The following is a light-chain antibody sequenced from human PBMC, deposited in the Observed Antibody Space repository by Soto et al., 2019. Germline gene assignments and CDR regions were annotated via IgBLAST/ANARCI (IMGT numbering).Light chain of an antibody. J-gene: IGLJ1*01. CDR1: SSDVGAYNY. Sequence: QSALTQPASVSGSPGQSITISCTGTSSDVGAYNYVSWYQQHPGKVPKLMIYDVSDRPSGVSNRFSGSKSGNTASLTISGLQAEDEVDYYCSSFTRSNSYVFGTGTKVTVL. CDR2: DVS. CDR3: SSFTRSNSYV. V-gene: IGLV2-14*03.